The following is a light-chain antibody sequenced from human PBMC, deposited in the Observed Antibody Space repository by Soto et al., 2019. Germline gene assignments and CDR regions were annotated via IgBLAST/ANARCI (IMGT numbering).Light chain of an antibody. CDR2: DTS. CDR1: QSFSTY. V-gene: IGKV3-11*01. Sequence: LVLRQSPVTLSLSPGDRATLSCRASQSFSTYLAWYRQTPGQAPRLLIYDTSNRATGVPPRFSGSRSGTDFTLTISSVEPEDFAVFYCHQRNTFGQGTRLEIK. J-gene: IGKJ5*01. CDR3: HQRNT.